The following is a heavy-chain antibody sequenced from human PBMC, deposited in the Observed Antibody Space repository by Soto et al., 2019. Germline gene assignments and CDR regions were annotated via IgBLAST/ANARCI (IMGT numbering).Heavy chain of an antibody. J-gene: IGHJ5*02. Sequence: PSETLSLTCTVSGGSISSSSYYWGWIRQPPGKGLEWIGSIYYSGSTYYNPSLKSRVTISVDTSKNQFSLKLSSVTAADTAVYYCARAPLRFLEWLPQSWFDPWGQGTLVTVSS. CDR1: GGSISSSSYY. CDR2: IYYSGST. V-gene: IGHV4-39*01. D-gene: IGHD3-3*01. CDR3: ARAPLRFLEWLPQSWFDP.